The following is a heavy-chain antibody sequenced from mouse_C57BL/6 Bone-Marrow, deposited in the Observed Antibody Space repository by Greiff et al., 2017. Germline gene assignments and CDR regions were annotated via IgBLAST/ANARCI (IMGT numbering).Heavy chain of an antibody. CDR3: AREGGSRYDGYPFAY. J-gene: IGHJ3*01. Sequence: EVKLQESGPGLVKPSQSLSLTCSVTGYSITSGYYWNWIRQFPGNKLEWMGYISYDGSNNYNPSLKNRISITRDTSKNQFFLKLNSVTTEDTATYYCAREGGSRYDGYPFAYWGQGTLVTVSA. CDR2: ISYDGSN. D-gene: IGHD2-3*01. CDR1: GYSITSGYY. V-gene: IGHV3-6*01.